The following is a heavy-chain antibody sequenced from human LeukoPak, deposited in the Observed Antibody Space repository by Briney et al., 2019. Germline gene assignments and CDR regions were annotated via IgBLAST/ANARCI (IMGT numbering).Heavy chain of an antibody. Sequence: SQTLSLTCTVSGGSISSGGYYWSWIRQHPGKGREWIGYIYYSGSTYYNPSLKSRVTISVDTSKNQFSLKLSSVTAADTAVYYCARGKRVYDILTGYVFDYWGQGTLVTVSS. CDR1: GGSISSGGYY. CDR3: ARGKRVYDILTGYVFDY. CDR2: IYYSGST. D-gene: IGHD3-9*01. J-gene: IGHJ4*02. V-gene: IGHV4-31*03.